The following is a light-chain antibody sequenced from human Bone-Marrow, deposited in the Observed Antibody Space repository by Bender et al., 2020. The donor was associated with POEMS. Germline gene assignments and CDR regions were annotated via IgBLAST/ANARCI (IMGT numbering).Light chain of an antibody. CDR3: QSYDNSLGGWV. Sequence: QSALTQPASVSASPGQSITISCTGTMSDVGHYDLVSWYQQHPGKAPKLLIYEDTKRPSDVSSRFSGSKSGNTASLAITGLQAEDEGDYYCQSYDNSLGGWVFGGGTKLTVL. CDR1: MSDVGHYDL. J-gene: IGLJ3*02. V-gene: IGLV2-14*02. CDR2: EDT.